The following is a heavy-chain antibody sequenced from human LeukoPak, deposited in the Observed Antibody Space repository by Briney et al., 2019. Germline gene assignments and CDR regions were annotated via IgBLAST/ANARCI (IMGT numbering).Heavy chain of an antibody. CDR3: ARVGWFEQALDY. Sequence: GSLRLSCAASGFTFSSYEMNWVRQAPGKGLEWVSYISSSGSTIYYADSVKGRFTISRDNAKNSLYLQMNSLRAEDTAVYYCARVGWFEQALDYWGQGTLVTVSS. CDR1: GFTFSSYE. D-gene: IGHD3-10*01. V-gene: IGHV3-48*03. CDR2: ISSSGSTI. J-gene: IGHJ4*02.